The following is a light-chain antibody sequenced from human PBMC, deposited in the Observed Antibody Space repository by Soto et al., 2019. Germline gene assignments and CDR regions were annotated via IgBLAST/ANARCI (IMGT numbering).Light chain of an antibody. V-gene: IGKV3-20*01. Sequence: EIVLTQSPGTLSLSPGERATLSCRASQSVSSSYLAWYQQKPGQAPRLLIYGASSRATGIPDRFSGSGSGRDFTLTISRLEPEDFAVCYCQQYGRSPPNTSGQGTKLEIK. J-gene: IGKJ2*01. CDR1: QSVSSSY. CDR2: GAS. CDR3: QQYGRSPPNT.